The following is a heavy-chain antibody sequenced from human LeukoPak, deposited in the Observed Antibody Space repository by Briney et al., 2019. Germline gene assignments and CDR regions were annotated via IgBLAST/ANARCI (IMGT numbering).Heavy chain of an antibody. Sequence: PSETLSLTCTVSGGSISSYYWSWLRQPAGKGLEWIGRMYTSGSTNYNPSLKSRVTMSVDTSKNQFSLKLSSVTAADTAVYYCARDGVGEYSSGWYAYYYYYMDVWGKGTTVTVSS. D-gene: IGHD6-19*01. CDR1: GGSISSYY. CDR2: MYTSGST. J-gene: IGHJ6*03. V-gene: IGHV4-4*07. CDR3: ARDGVGEYSSGWYAYYYYYMDV.